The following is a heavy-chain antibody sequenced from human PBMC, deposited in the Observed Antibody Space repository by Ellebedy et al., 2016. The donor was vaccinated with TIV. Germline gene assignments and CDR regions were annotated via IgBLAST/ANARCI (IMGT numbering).Heavy chain of an antibody. CDR1: GFTFSDYL. CDR2: IKQDGSEK. CDR3: ARDLDDSSGYYYPMIDY. D-gene: IGHD3-22*01. J-gene: IGHJ4*02. V-gene: IGHV3-7*01. Sequence: GESLKISCAASGFTFSDYLMSWVRQAPGKGLEWVANIKQDGSEKWYVDSVKGRFTISRDNAKNSLYLQMSSLRAEDTAAYYCARDLDDSSGYYYPMIDYWGQGTLVTVSS.